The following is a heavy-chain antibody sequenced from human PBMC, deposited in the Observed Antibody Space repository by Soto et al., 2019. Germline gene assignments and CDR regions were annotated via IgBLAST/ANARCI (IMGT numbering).Heavy chain of an antibody. Sequence: QVQLQQWGAGLLKPSETLSLTCAVYGGSFSGYYWIWIRQPPGKGLEWIGEINHSGSTNYNPSLKSRVTISVDTSKNQFSLKLSSVTAADTAVYYCARATYSKIDYWGQGTLVTVSS. CDR3: ARATYSKIDY. V-gene: IGHV4-34*01. CDR2: INHSGST. D-gene: IGHD6-13*01. CDR1: GGSFSGYY. J-gene: IGHJ4*02.